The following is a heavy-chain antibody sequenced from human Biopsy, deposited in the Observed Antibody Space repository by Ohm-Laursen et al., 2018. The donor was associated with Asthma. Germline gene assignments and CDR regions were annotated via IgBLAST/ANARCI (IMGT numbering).Heavy chain of an antibody. CDR2: IYYSGST. Sequence: TLSLTCTVSYGSITSGGYYWTWIRQHPGKGLGWIGFIYYSGSTYYNPSLKGRVSISIDTSKNQFSLKLSSVTAADTAVYYCARAQDYYDSRGYYRSFDYWGQGTLVTVSS. J-gene: IGHJ4*02. D-gene: IGHD3-22*01. V-gene: IGHV4-31*03. CDR1: YGSITSGGYY. CDR3: ARAQDYYDSRGYYRSFDY.